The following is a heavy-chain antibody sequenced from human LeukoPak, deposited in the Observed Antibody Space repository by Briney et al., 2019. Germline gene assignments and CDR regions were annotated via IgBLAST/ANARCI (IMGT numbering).Heavy chain of an antibody. D-gene: IGHD4-17*01. CDR3: ARGLTTVTFDC. CDR1: GYTFTGSY. CDR2: INPNSGAT. V-gene: IGHV1-2*02. Sequence: SVKVSCKASGYTFTGSYLHWVQQAPGQGLAWMGWINPNSGATNYARQFQGRVTMTRDTSISTAYMELSRLRSDDTAVYHCARGLTTVTFDCWGQGTLVTVTS. J-gene: IGHJ4*02.